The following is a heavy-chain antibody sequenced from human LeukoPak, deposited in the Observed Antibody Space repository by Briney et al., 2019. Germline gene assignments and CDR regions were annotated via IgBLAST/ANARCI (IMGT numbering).Heavy chain of an antibody. Sequence: SETLSPTCPVSGRSVSSSSYYWGWIRHPPGKGLEWIGSIYYSGSTYYNPSLKRRVTISVDTSKNHFSLKLSSVTAADTAVYYCARVFGTGTYFNYWGQGTLVTVSS. CDR1: GRSVSSSSYY. D-gene: IGHD2-8*02. J-gene: IGHJ4*02. CDR2: IYYSGST. CDR3: ARVFGTGTYFNY. V-gene: IGHV4-39*02.